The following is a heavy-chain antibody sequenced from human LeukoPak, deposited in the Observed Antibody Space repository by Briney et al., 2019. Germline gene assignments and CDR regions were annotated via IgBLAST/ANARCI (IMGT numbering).Heavy chain of an antibody. CDR1: GGSISGYY. V-gene: IGHV4-59*01. CDR3: ARDRGGNYMDV. J-gene: IGHJ6*03. CDR2: IYSSGAT. D-gene: IGHD2-15*01. Sequence: SETLSLTXTVSGGSISGYYWSWIRQPPGKGLDWIGYIYSSGATNYNPSLKSRVTISVDTSKNQFSLKLSSVTAADTAVYYCARDRGGNYMDVWGNGTTVTVSS.